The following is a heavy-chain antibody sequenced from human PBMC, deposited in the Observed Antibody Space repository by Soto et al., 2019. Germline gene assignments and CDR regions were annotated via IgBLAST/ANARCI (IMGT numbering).Heavy chain of an antibody. CDR1: GYTFTSCD. CDR2: MNPNSGNT. CDR3: ARGVTVAEFDY. Sequence: QVQLVQSGAEVKKPGASVKVAFKASGYTFTSCDINWVRQATGQGLEWMGWMNPNSGNTGFAQKFQGRVTMTSNTSISTAYMELSSLRSEDTAVYYCARGVTVAEFDYWGQGTLVTVSS. V-gene: IGHV1-8*01. D-gene: IGHD6-19*01. J-gene: IGHJ4*02.